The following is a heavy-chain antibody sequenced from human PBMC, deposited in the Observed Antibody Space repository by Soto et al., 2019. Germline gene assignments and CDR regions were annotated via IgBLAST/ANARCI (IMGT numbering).Heavy chain of an antibody. CDR3: ARELQWLVHSPDY. V-gene: IGHV3-7*04. Sequence: EVQLVESGGGLVQPGGSLRLSCAASGFTFSSYWMSWVRQAPGKGLEWVANIKQDGSEKYYVDSVKGRFTISRDNAKNSLYLQMTSLRAEDAAVYYCARELQWLVHSPDYWGQGTLVTVSS. J-gene: IGHJ4*02. D-gene: IGHD6-19*01. CDR2: IKQDGSEK. CDR1: GFTFSSYW.